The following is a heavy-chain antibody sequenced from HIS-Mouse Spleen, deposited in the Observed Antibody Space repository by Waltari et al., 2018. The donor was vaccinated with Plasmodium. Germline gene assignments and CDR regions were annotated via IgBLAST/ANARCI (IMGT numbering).Heavy chain of an antibody. J-gene: IGHJ1*01. CDR2: INPNSGGT. CDR3: ARVLGYKAAAGTFVEYFQH. V-gene: IGHV1-2*02. Sequence: WINPNSGGTNYAQKFQGRVTMTRDTSISTAYMELSRLRSDDTAVYYCARVLGYKAAAGTFVEYFQHWGQGTLVTVSS. D-gene: IGHD6-13*01.